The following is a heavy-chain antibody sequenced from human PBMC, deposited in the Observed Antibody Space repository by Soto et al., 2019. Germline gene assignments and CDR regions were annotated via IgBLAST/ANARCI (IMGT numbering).Heavy chain of an antibody. CDR2: IYSSGST. CDR1: GGSINYYY. CDR3: ARCLKYSSPDY. J-gene: IGHJ4*02. V-gene: IGHV4-59*01. D-gene: IGHD6-13*01. Sequence: SETLSLTCTVSGGSINYYYWSWIRQPPGKGLEWIGYIYSSGSTNYNPSLKSRVTISVDTSTNQFSLRLSSVTVADTAVYYCARCLKYSSPDYWGQGTLVTVSS.